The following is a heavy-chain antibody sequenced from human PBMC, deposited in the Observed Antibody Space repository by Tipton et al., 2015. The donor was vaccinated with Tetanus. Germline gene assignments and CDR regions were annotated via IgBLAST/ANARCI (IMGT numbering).Heavy chain of an antibody. J-gene: IGHJ6*04. Sequence: SLRLSCAASGFTLRTYSMNWVRQAPGKGPEWISYISTTGNTIYYADSVKGRFTISRDNSKNTLSLQLNSLRADDTAIYYCAKEALGVLNLWGKGTTVIVSS. CDR2: ISTTGNTI. CDR3: AKEALGVLNL. V-gene: IGHV3-48*01. D-gene: IGHD1-14*01. CDR1: GFTLRTYS.